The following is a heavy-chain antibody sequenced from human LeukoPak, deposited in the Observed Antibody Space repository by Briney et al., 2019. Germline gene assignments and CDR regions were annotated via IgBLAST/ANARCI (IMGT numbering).Heavy chain of an antibody. D-gene: IGHD2-8*02. V-gene: IGHV1-18*01. CDR1: GYTFTSYG. Sequence: ASVKASCKASGYTFTSYGISWVRQAPGQGLEWMGWISAYNGNTNYAQKFQERVTITRDMSTSTAYMELRSLRSDDTAVYYCARGVMRYTDGIDYWGQGTLVTVSS. CDR3: ARGVMRYTDGIDY. J-gene: IGHJ4*02. CDR2: ISAYNGNT.